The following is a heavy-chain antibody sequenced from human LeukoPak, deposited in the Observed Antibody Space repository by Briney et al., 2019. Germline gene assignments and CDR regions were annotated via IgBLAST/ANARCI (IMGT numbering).Heavy chain of an antibody. CDR3: ARGPYGTGSHFDF. Sequence: ASVKVSCKASGSTFSCYDINWVRQATGQGLEWMGWMNPNSGDTGYTQRFQGRVTMTRDTSISTAYMELSSLRSEDTAVYYCARGPYGTGSHFDFWGQGTLVTVSS. J-gene: IGHJ4*02. V-gene: IGHV1-8*02. CDR2: MNPNSGDT. CDR1: GSTFSCYD. D-gene: IGHD3-10*01.